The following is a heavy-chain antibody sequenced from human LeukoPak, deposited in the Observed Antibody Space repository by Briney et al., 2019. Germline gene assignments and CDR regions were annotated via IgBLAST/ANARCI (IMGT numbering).Heavy chain of an antibody. CDR1: GGTFSSYA. V-gene: IGHV1-69*05. D-gene: IGHD3-22*01. J-gene: IGHJ3*02. CDR2: IIPIFGTA. Sequence: SVKVSCKASGGTFSSYAISWVRQAPGQGLEWMGGIIPIFGTANYAQKFQGRVTITTDESTSTAYMELSSLRSEDTAVYYCARDDSSGYAFDIWGQGTMVTVSS. CDR3: ARDDSSGYAFDI.